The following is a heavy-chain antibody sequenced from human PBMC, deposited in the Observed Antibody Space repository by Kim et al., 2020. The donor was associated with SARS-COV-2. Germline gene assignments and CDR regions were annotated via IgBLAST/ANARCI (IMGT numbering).Heavy chain of an antibody. V-gene: IGHV3-23*01. D-gene: IGHD6-19*01. CDR2: ISGSGGNT. Sequence: GGSLRLSCAASGFPFSTYAMSWVRQAPGKGLEWVSAISGSGGNTYYADSVKGRFTISRDNFKNTLYLQMNSLRAEDTAVYYCAKDRWRESSGWYPDAFDIWGQGTMVTVSS. J-gene: IGHJ3*02. CDR1: GFPFSTYA. CDR3: AKDRWRESSGWYPDAFDI.